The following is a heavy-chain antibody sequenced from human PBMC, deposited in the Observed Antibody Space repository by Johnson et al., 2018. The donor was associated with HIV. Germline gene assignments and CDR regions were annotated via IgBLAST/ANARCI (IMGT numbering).Heavy chain of an antibody. CDR3: ARGQRITMIVVVTLDAFDI. CDR2: INRYGSST. D-gene: IGHD3-22*01. Sequence: VQLVESGGGVVQPGRSLRLSCAASGFTFSSYVMHWVRQAPGKGLVWVSRINRYGSSTSDADSVKGRFTISRDNAKNTLYLQMNSLRAEDTAVYYCARGQRITMIVVVTLDAFDIWGQGTMVTVSS. J-gene: IGHJ3*02. CDR1: GFTFSSYV. V-gene: IGHV3-74*02.